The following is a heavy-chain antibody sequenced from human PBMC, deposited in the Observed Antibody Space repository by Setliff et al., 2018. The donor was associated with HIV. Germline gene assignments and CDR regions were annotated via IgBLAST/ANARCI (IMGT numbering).Heavy chain of an antibody. Sequence: ASVKVSCKSSGYTFTAHHIHWVRQAPGQGPEWMGWIIPKSGETSYAEKFRGRVTMTRDTSPSTAYMELSWLTSDDTAGYYCARVVDRDYDFWSAYEYWGQGTMVTVSS. V-gene: IGHV1-2*02. CDR3: ARVVDRDYDFWSAYEY. CDR1: GYTFTAHH. CDR2: IIPKSGET. J-gene: IGHJ4*02. D-gene: IGHD3-3*01.